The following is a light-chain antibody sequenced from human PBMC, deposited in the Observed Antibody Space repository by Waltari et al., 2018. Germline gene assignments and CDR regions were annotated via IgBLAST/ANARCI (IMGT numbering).Light chain of an antibody. CDR1: SSDVGGYDL. J-gene: IGLJ2*01. V-gene: IGLV2-8*01. CDR2: EVN. Sequence: QSALTQPPSASGSLGQSVAISCTGTSSDVGGYDLVSWYQQHPGNAPKLIIYEVNKRPSGVPARVSGSKSGNPASLTVSGLQAEDEADYYCTSYAGSNNLPFGGGTKLTVL. CDR3: TSYAGSNNLP.